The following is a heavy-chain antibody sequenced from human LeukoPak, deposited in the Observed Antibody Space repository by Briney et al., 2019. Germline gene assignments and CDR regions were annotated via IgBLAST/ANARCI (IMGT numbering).Heavy chain of an antibody. Sequence: GGSLRLSCAASGFTFSSYWMSWVRQAPGKGLEWVSAISGSGGSTYYADSVKGRFTISRDNSKNTLYLQMNSLRAEDTAVYYCAKDRAAAGDYFDYWGQGTLVTVSS. CDR1: GFTFSSYW. J-gene: IGHJ4*02. D-gene: IGHD6-13*01. CDR2: ISGSGGST. V-gene: IGHV3-23*01. CDR3: AKDRAAAGDYFDY.